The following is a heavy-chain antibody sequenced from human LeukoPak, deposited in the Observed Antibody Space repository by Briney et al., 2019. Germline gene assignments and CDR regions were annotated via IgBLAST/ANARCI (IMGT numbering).Heavy chain of an antibody. V-gene: IGHV3-48*01. J-gene: IGHJ3*02. CDR2: ISSSSSTI. D-gene: IGHD6-6*01. CDR1: GFTFSSYS. Sequence: PGGPLRLSCAASGFTFSSYSMNWVRQAPGKGLEWVSYISSSSSTIYYADSVKGRFTISRDNAKNSLYLQMNSLRAEDTAVYYCAREKQLVRAIGAFDIWGQGTMVTVSS. CDR3: AREKQLVRAIGAFDI.